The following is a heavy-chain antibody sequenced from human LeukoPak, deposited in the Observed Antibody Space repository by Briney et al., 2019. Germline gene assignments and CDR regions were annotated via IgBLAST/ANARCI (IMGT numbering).Heavy chain of an antibody. D-gene: IGHD1-7*01. Sequence: PSETLSLTCTVSGGSNSSYYWSWIRQPPGKGLEWIGYIYYSGNTNYNPSLKSRVTISVDTSKNQFSLNLSSVTAADTAIYYCARGGVNWNYDYWGQGTLVTVSS. CDR1: GGSNSSYY. V-gene: IGHV4-59*08. J-gene: IGHJ4*02. CDR3: ARGGVNWNYDY. CDR2: IYYSGNT.